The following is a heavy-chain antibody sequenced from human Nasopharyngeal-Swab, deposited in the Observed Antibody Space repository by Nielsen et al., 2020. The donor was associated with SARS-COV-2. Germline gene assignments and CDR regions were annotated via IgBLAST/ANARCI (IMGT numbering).Heavy chain of an antibody. CDR1: GYTFTSYD. J-gene: IGHJ4*02. CDR3: ARAVVLGKFDY. Sequence: ASVKVSCKASGYTFTSYDINWVRQATGQGLEWMGWMNPNSGNTGYAQKFQGRVTMTRNTSISTAYMELSCLRSDDTAVYYCARAVVLGKFDYWGQGTLVTVSS. V-gene: IGHV1-8*01. CDR2: MNPNSGNT. D-gene: IGHD4-23*01.